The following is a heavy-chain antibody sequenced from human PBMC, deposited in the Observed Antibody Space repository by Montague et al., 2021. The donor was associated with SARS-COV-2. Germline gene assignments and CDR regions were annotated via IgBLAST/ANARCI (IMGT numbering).Heavy chain of an antibody. CDR2: IFYTGTI. J-gene: IGHJ4*02. D-gene: IGHD4-17*01. V-gene: IGHV4-39*01. CDR1: GDSITSIIHY. CDR3: ARHPTTVTTFH. Sequence: SETLSLTCTVSGDSITSIIHYWAWIRQPPGKGLEWIASIFYTGTIYYNPSLKSRVTMSLDTSKSQFSLNLTSVTAADTAVYFCARHPTTVTTFHWGQGSLVTVSS.